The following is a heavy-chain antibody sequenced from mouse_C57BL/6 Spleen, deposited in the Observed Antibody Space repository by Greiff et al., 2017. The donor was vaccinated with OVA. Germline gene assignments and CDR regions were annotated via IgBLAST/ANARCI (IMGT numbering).Heavy chain of an antibody. CDR2: INPSNGGT. V-gene: IGHV1-53*01. J-gene: IGHJ2*01. CDR3: ASLYYGSKGYFDY. CDR1: GYTFTSYW. D-gene: IGHD1-1*01. Sequence: QVHVKQPGTELVKPGASVKLSCKASGYTFTSYWMHWVKQRPGQGLEWIGNINPSNGGTNYNEKFKSKATLTVDKSSSTAYMQLSSLTSEDSAVYYCASLYYGSKGYFDYWGQGTTLTVSS.